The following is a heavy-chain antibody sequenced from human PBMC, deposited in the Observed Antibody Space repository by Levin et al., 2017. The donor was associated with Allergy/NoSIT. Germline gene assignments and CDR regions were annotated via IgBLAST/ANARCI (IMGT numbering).Heavy chain of an antibody. CDR1: GFTFSNYW. Sequence: GESLKISCAASGFTFSNYWMSWVRQAPGKGLEWVATLMQDGSEKYYLASVKGRFTISRDNSRNSLFLQVNSLRAEDTAVYYCARDLDYSDSSGYHYFDYWGQGILVTVSS. D-gene: IGHD3-22*01. CDR2: LMQDGSEK. V-gene: IGHV3-7*01. CDR3: ARDLDYSDSSGYHYFDY. J-gene: IGHJ4*02.